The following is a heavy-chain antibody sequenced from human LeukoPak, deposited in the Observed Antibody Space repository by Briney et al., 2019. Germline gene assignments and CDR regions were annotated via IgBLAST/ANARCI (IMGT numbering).Heavy chain of an antibody. CDR3: ARDPPRRSDF. J-gene: IGHJ4*02. V-gene: IGHV3-7*01. Sequence: GVSLRLSCAASGFTFSNFLMTWVRHCPGKGLEWVASINEDGSRELYVDPAKGRFSISRDNANNALSLQMNSLRVEDTAVYYCARDPPRRSDFWGQGTLVTVSS. CDR2: INEDGSRE. CDR1: GFTFSNFL.